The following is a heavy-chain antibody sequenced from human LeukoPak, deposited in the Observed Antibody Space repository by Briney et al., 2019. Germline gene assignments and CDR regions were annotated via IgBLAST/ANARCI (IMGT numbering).Heavy chain of an antibody. J-gene: IGHJ4*02. CDR3: ARRSPSGSGYSFDY. V-gene: IGHV5-51*01. CDR2: IYPSDSDT. CDR1: GYSFVSFW. D-gene: IGHD3-10*01. Sequence: GESLKISCKASGYSFVSFWIGWVRQMPGRGLEWMGIIYPSDSDTRYSPSFQGQVTISADKSISTAYLQWSSLKTSDTAMYYCARRSPSGSGYSFDYWGQGTLLTVSS.